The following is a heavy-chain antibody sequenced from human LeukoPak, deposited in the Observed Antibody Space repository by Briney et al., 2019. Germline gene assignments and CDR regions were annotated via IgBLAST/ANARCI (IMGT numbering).Heavy chain of an antibody. Sequence: SETLSLTCTVSGGSISGYYWSWIRQPPGKGLEWIGEINHSGSTNYNPSLKSRVTISVDTSKNQFSLKLSSVTAADTAVYYCARSITQGLRFCDWGQGTLVTVSS. J-gene: IGHJ4*02. CDR3: ARSITQGLRFCD. CDR2: INHSGST. V-gene: IGHV4-34*01. D-gene: IGHD5-12*01. CDR1: GGSISGYY.